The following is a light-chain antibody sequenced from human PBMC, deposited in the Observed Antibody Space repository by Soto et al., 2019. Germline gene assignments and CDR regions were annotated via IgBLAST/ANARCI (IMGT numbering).Light chain of an antibody. CDR3: QQYGSSPPT. CDR1: QSISRY. J-gene: IGKJ1*01. Sequence: IVLTQSPGTLSLSPGERTTLSCRASQSISRYLAGYQQKPGQGPRLLIYGAFSRATGTPDRFSGSGSGTDFHLTINGLEPEDFALCYCQQYGSSPPTFGQGTKGEI. V-gene: IGKV3-20*01. CDR2: GAF.